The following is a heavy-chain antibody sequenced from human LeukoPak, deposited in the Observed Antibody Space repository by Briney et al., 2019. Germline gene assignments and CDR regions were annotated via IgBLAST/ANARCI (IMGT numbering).Heavy chain of an antibody. J-gene: IGHJ4*02. V-gene: IGHV1-69*04. D-gene: IGHD3-3*01. CDR1: GGTFSSYA. Sequence: ASVTVSCKASGGTFSSYAISGVRQAPGQGLEWMGRIIPILGIANYAQKFQGRVTITADKSTSTAYMELSSLRSEDTAVYYCASPSPYYDFWSGYLGYFDYWGQGTLVTVSS. CDR2: IIPILGIA. CDR3: ASPSPYYDFWSGYLGYFDY.